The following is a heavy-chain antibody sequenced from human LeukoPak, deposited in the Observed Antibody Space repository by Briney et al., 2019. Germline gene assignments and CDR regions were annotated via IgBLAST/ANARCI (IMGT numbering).Heavy chain of an antibody. V-gene: IGHV3-11*01. CDR3: ARAFYGSGYYYDSSGYSNSGDY. CDR2: ISSSGSTI. CDR1: GFTFSDYY. D-gene: IGHD3-22*01. Sequence: GGSLRLSCAASGFTFSDYYMSWIRKAPGKGLEWVSYISSSGSTIYYADSVKGRFTISRDNAKNSLYLQMNSLRAEDTAVYYCARAFYGSGYYYDSSGYSNSGDYWGQGTLVTVSS. J-gene: IGHJ4*02.